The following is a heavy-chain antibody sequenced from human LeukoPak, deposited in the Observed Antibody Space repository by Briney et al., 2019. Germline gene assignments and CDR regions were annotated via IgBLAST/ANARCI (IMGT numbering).Heavy chain of an antibody. CDR1: GFTFSSYA. CDR3: ATESYGAFDY. V-gene: IGHV3-23*01. D-gene: IGHD3-10*01. Sequence: PGGSLRLSCAASGFTFSSYAMSWVRQAPGKGLEWVSTISGSGGRTYYADSVKGRFTISRDNSKNTLSLHMNSLRAEDTAVYCATESYGAFDYWGQGTLVTVSS. J-gene: IGHJ4*02. CDR2: ISGSGGRT.